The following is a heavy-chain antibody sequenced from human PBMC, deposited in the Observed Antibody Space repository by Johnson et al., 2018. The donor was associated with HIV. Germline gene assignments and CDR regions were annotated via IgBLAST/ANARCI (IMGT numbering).Heavy chain of an antibody. V-gene: IGHV3-15*01. Sequence: VQLVESGGGLVKPGGSLRLSCAASGFTFSNAWMNWVRQVPGKGLEWFGRIKSKSDGGTTDYAAPVKGRFIISRDDSKNTLYLQMNSLRAEDTAVYYCARSQVAATSEGAFDIWGQGTMVTVSS. CDR2: IKSKSDGGTT. CDR1: GFTFSNAW. J-gene: IGHJ3*02. CDR3: ARSQVAATSEGAFDI. D-gene: IGHD2-15*01.